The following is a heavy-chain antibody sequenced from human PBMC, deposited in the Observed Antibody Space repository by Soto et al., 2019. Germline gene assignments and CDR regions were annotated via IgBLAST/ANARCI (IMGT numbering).Heavy chain of an antibody. CDR2: ISSSSSTI. D-gene: IGHD6-13*01. Sequence: EVQLVESGGGLVQPGGSLRLSCAASGFTFSSYSMNWVRQAPGKGLEWVSYISSSSSTIYYADSVKGRFTISRDNAKNSLYLQMNSLRAEDTAVYYCARDGIKEQQLVCFIHWFDPWCQGTLLTVSS. V-gene: IGHV3-48*01. J-gene: IGHJ5*02. CDR3: ARDGIKEQQLVCFIHWFDP. CDR1: GFTFSSYS.